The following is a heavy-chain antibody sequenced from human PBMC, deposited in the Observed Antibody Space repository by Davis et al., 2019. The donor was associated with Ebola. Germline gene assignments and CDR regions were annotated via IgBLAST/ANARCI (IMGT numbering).Heavy chain of an antibody. CDR1: GGTFSSYT. V-gene: IGHV1-69*04. CDR2: IIPILGIA. J-gene: IGHJ4*02. D-gene: IGHD6-13*01. Sequence: AASVKVSCKASGGTFSSYTISWVRQAPGQGLEWMGRIIPILGIANYAQKFQGRVTITADKSTSTAYMELSSLRSEDTAAYYCARDVGAAAGSDYWGQGTLVTVSS. CDR3: ARDVGAAAGSDY.